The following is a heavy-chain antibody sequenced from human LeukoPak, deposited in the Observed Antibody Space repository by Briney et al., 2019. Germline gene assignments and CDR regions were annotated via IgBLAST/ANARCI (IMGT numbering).Heavy chain of an antibody. CDR2: INPNSGGT. D-gene: IGHD5-12*01. CDR3: ARVDGGYVDWFDP. CDR1: GYTFTGYY. Sequence: ASMKVSCKASGYTFTGYYMHWVRQAPGQGLEWMGWINPNSGGTNYAQKFQGRVTMTRDTSISTAYMELSRLRSDDTAVYYCARVDGGYVDWFDPWGQGTLVTVSS. V-gene: IGHV1-2*02. J-gene: IGHJ5*02.